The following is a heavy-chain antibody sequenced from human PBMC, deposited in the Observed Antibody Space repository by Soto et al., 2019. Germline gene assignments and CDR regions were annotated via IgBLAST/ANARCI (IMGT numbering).Heavy chain of an antibody. V-gene: IGHV4-59*08. CDR1: GGSISHSY. CDR2: IHYGGAT. D-gene: IGHD6-19*01. Sequence: PSETLSLTCTVSGGSISHSYWSWLRLSPGKGLEWIGYIHYGGATNYNPSLKSRVTISLGTPKKHFYLNLRSVTAADTAVYFCARLHNSSDWTDFDFWGQGTRVS. J-gene: IGHJ4*02. CDR3: ARLHNSSDWTDFDF.